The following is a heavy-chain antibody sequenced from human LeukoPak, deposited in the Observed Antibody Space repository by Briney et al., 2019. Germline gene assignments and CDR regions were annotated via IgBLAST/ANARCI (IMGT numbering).Heavy chain of an antibody. CDR1: GFTFSSYA. D-gene: IGHD6-19*01. CDR3: ANLFGRQWRAD. V-gene: IGHV3-23*01. Sequence: GGSLRLSCAASGFTFSSYAMSWVRQAPGKGLEWVSAISGSGGSTYYADSVKGRFTISRDNSKNTLYLQMNSLRAEDTAVYYCANLFGRQWRADWGQGTLVTVSS. CDR2: ISGSGGST. J-gene: IGHJ4*02.